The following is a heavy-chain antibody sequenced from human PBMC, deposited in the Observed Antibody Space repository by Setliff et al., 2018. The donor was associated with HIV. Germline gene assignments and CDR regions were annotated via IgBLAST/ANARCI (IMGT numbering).Heavy chain of an antibody. CDR1: GFSLSNTRMG. CDR3: ARYNFRRGYWDYFDY. V-gene: IGHV2-26*01. CDR2: IFPNDEK. D-gene: IGHD3-3*01. Sequence: SGPTLVNPTETLTLTCTVSGFSLSNTRMGVSWIRQPPGKALEWLAHIFPNDEKSYSASLKSRVTISEDTSKSQVVLTLTNMDPLDTATYFCARYNFRRGYWDYFDYWGQGTLVTVSS. J-gene: IGHJ4*02.